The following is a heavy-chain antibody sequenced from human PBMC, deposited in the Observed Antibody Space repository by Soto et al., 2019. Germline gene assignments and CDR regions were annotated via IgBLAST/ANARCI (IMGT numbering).Heavy chain of an antibody. J-gene: IGHJ6*02. CDR1: GFTFSSYW. V-gene: IGHV3-74*01. CDR2: INSDGSST. CDR3: ARTYSNYNYYYYYGMDV. D-gene: IGHD4-4*01. Sequence: GGSLRLSCAASGFTFSSYWMHWVRQAPGKGLVWVSRINSDGSSTSYADSVKGRFTISRDNAKNTLYLQMNSLRAEDTAVYYCARTYSNYNYYYYYGMDVWGQGTTVTVSS.